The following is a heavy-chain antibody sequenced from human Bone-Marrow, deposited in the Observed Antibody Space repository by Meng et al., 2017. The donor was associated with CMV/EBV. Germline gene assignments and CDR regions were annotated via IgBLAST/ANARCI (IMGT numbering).Heavy chain of an antibody. Sequence: ASEKVSCKTSGYPFISYDINWVRQAPGQGLEWMGWINPNSGGTNYAQKFQGRVTMTRDTSISTAYMELSRLRSDDPAVYYCARGPLVRILYHNHHYPFDYWGQGTLVTVSS. CDR3: ARGPLVRILYHNHHYPFDY. J-gene: IGHJ4*02. CDR1: GYPFISYD. CDR2: INPNSGGT. D-gene: IGHD2-8*01. V-gene: IGHV1-2*02.